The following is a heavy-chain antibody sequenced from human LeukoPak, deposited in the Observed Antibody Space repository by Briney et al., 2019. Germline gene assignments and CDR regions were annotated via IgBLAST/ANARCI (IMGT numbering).Heavy chain of an antibody. CDR3: ASSTIFGVPNDY. CDR1: GFTFSNYG. J-gene: IGHJ4*02. D-gene: IGHD3-3*01. V-gene: IGHV3-30*02. CDR2: LQKDGSDI. Sequence: GGSLRLSCAASGFTFSNYGMHWVRQAPDKGLEWVAFLQKDGSDIHYADSVEGRFTISRDNSKNTLYLQMNSLRAEDTAVYYCASSTIFGVPNDYWGQGTLVTVSS.